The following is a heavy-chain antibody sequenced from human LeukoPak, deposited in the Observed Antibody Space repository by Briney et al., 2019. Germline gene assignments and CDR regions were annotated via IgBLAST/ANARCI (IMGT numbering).Heavy chain of an antibody. Sequence: GESLKVSCKGSGYSFTSYWIGWVRQMPGKGLEWMGIIYPGDSDTRYSPSFQGQVTISADKSISTAYLQWSSLKASDTAMYYCARHYSSSYYYMDVWGKGTTVTVSS. CDR3: ARHYSSSYYYMDV. J-gene: IGHJ6*03. D-gene: IGHD6-6*01. V-gene: IGHV5-51*01. CDR1: GYSFTSYW. CDR2: IYPGDSDT.